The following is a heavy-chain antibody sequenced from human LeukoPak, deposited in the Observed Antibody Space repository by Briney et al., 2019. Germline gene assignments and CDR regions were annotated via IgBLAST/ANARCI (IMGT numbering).Heavy chain of an antibody. D-gene: IGHD5-24*01. V-gene: IGHV3-30-3*01. Sequence: GGSLRLSCAASGFTFSSYAMHWVRQAPGKGLEWVAVISYDGSNKYYADSVKGRFTISRDNSKNTLYLQMNSLRAEDTAVYYCARSHLDGCLDYWGQGTLVTVSS. CDR3: ARSHLDGCLDY. J-gene: IGHJ4*02. CDR1: GFTFSSYA. CDR2: ISYDGSNK.